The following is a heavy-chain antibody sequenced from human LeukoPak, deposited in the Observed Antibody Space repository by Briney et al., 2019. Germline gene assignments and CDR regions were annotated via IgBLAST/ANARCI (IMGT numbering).Heavy chain of an antibody. V-gene: IGHV3-11*04. J-gene: IGHJ3*02. CDR2: ISSSGSTV. Sequence: GGSLRLSCAASGFTFSDYFMSCIRQAPGKGLEWVSYISSSGSTVSYADSVKGRFTVSRDNADNSLYLQMNSLRADDTAVYYCARARTGLQKRAFDMWGQGTMVTVSS. CDR3: ARARTGLQKRAFDM. D-gene: IGHD1-1*01. CDR1: GFTFSDYF.